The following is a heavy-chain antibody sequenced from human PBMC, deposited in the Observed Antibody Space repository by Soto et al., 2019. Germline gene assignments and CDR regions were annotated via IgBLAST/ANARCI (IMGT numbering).Heavy chain of an antibody. Sequence: TSETLSLTCTVSGGSISSGAYCWSWIRQHPGKGLEWIGYIYYSGSTYYNPSLKSRVTISVDTSKNQFSLKLSSVTAADTAVYYCAREAAGILNWFDPWGQGTLVTVSS. CDR2: IYYSGST. CDR1: GGSISSGAYC. J-gene: IGHJ5*02. D-gene: IGHD6-25*01. V-gene: IGHV4-31*03. CDR3: AREAAGILNWFDP.